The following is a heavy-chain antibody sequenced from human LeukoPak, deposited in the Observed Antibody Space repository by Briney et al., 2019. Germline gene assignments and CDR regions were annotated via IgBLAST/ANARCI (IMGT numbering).Heavy chain of an antibody. Sequence: GGSLRLSCAASGFTFSSYAMSWGRQAPGKGPEWVSAISGSGGSTYYADSVKGRFTISRDNSKSTLYLQMNSLRAEDTAVYYCAKDRPTGYSSGWYYFDYWGQGTLVTVSS. CDR3: AKDRPTGYSSGWYYFDY. CDR2: ISGSGGST. J-gene: IGHJ4*02. CDR1: GFTFSSYA. D-gene: IGHD6-19*01. V-gene: IGHV3-23*01.